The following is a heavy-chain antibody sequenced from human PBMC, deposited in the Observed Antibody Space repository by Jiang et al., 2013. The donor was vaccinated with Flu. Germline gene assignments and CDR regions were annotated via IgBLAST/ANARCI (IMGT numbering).Heavy chain of an antibody. J-gene: IGHJ4*02. V-gene: IGHV1-8*01. D-gene: IGHD3-16*01. CDR2: MSPVSGNT. CDR1: GYSFTSYE. Sequence: GAEVKKPGASVKVSCQASGYSFTSYEINWVRQAPGQGLEWIGWMSPVSGNTGYAQQFQGRVTMTRDTSTSTAHMELTSLRSDDTAVYYCARQNNWAFDYVGPGTLVVVSS. CDR3: ARQNNWAFDY.